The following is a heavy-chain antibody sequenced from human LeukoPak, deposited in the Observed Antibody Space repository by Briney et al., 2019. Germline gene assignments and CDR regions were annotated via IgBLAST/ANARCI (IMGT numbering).Heavy chain of an antibody. V-gene: IGHV3-33*01. CDR2: LWYDGSNK. J-gene: IGHJ4*02. D-gene: IGHD5-12*01. CDR1: GFTFSSYG. Sequence: GGSLRLSCAASGFTFSSYGMHWVRQAPGKGLEWVAVLWYDGSNKYYADSVKGRFTISRDNSENTLYLQMNSLRAEDTAVYYCARERGGYSGYDPLDYWGQGTLVTVSS. CDR3: ARERGGYSGYDPLDY.